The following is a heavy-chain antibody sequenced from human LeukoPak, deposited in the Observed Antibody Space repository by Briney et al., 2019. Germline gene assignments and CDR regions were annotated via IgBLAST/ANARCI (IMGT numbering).Heavy chain of an antibody. Sequence: SETLSLTCTVSGDSVSSYYWSWIRQPPGKGLEWIGYIHSSGSTKYSPSLKSRVTISVDTSKNQFSLKLTSVTAADTAVYYCARTGAGILGVHWGQGTVVTVSS. CDR3: ARTGAGILGVH. CDR1: GDSVSSYY. D-gene: IGHD2-15*01. CDR2: IHSSGST. J-gene: IGHJ3*01. V-gene: IGHV4-59*08.